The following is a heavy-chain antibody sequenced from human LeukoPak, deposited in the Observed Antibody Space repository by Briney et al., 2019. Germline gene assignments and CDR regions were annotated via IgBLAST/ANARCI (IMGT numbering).Heavy chain of an antibody. CDR1: GYTFINYD. J-gene: IGHJ3*02. Sequence: ASVKVSCKASGYTFINYDINWVRQATGQGLEWMGWMTPESGDTGYAQKFQGRVTMTRNTSIGTAYMELSSLMSEDTAVYYCARDPGKWELLGAFDIWGQGTMVTVSS. CDR3: ARDPGKWELLGAFDI. CDR2: MTPESGDT. D-gene: IGHD1-26*01. V-gene: IGHV1-8*01.